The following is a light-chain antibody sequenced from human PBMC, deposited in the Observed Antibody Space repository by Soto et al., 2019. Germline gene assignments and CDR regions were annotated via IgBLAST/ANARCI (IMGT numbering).Light chain of an antibody. J-gene: IGKJ5*01. CDR1: QSVSSN. CDR3: QQYNNWPPIT. CDR2: GAT. V-gene: IGKV3-15*01. Sequence: EIVMTQSPATLSVSPGERATPSSRASQSVSSNLAWYQQKPGQAPRLXIYGATTRATGIPARFSGSGSGTEFTLTISSLQSEDFAVYYCQQYNNWPPITFGQGTRLEIK.